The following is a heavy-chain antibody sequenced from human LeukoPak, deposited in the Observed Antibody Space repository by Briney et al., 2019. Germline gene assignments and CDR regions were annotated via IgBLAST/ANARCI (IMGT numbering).Heavy chain of an antibody. V-gene: IGHV3-53*01. J-gene: IGHJ4*02. CDR1: GFTVRSNY. Sequence: GGSLRLSCAASGFTVRSNYMSWVRQTPGKGLEWVSIIYSDGGTCYGDPVKGRFTISRDTSKNTVYLQMDSLRAEDTALYYCARTLAGTGNYFDSWGQGTLVTVSS. CDR2: IYSDGGT. CDR3: ARTLAGTGNYFDS. D-gene: IGHD6-19*01.